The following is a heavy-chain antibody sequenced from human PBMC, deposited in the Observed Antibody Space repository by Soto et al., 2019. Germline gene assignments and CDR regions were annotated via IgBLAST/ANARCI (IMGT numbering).Heavy chain of an antibody. J-gene: IGHJ3*01. CDR1: GFSFTYYS. V-gene: IGHV3-48*02. CDR2: RSPCGDTL. Sequence: LVESGGGLVQPGGSLRLSCAASGFSFTYYSLDWGRQAQGLILEWLAYRSPCGDTLHYEDSVKGRFTISRDVTKNSLSLQMNSLRDEETAVYYCARGFLSNSFDLWGQGTMVTVSS. D-gene: IGHD3-3*01. CDR3: ARGFLSNSFDL.